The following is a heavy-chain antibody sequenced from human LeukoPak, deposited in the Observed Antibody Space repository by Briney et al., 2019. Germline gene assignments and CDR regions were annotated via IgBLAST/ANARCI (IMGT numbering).Heavy chain of an antibody. CDR2: IFGSGGST. J-gene: IGHJ4*02. Sequence: PGASLRLSCAASGFTFSNYAMSWVRQAPGKGLEWVSAIFGSGGSTYYADSVKGRFTISRDNPKNTLYLQMNSLRAEDTAVYYCAKWGDYDILTGYYDSDYWGQGTLVTVSS. CDR1: GFTFSNYA. CDR3: AKWGDYDILTGYYDSDY. D-gene: IGHD3-9*01. V-gene: IGHV3-23*01.